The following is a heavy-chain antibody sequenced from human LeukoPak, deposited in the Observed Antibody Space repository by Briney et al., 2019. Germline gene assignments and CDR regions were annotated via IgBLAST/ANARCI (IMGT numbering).Heavy chain of an antibody. Sequence: ASVKVSCKASGYTFTNYYMHWVRQAPGQGLEWMGIINPSGGSTSYAQKFQGRITMIRDTSTSTVFMELSSLRSEDTAVYYCARDFDYDIAFSKSRIDYWGQGTRVTVSS. CDR3: ARDFDYDIAFSKSRIDY. J-gene: IGHJ4*02. CDR1: GYTFTNYY. D-gene: IGHD3-9*01. V-gene: IGHV1-46*01. CDR2: INPSGGST.